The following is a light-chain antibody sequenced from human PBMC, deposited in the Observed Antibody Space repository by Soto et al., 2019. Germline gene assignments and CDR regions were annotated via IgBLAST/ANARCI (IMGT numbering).Light chain of an antibody. J-gene: IGKJ1*01. Sequence: DIQMTQSPSSLSASVGDRVTITCRASQGISNYLAWYQQKPGKVPKLLIYATSTLQSGVPSRFSGRGSGTDFTLAISSLQPEDAATYYCLKYSSAPRTFGQGTKVVIK. V-gene: IGKV1-27*01. CDR2: ATS. CDR1: QGISNY. CDR3: LKYSSAPRT.